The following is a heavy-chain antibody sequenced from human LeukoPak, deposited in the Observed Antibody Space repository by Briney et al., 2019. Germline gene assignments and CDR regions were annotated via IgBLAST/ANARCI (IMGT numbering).Heavy chain of an antibody. J-gene: IGHJ4*02. CDR2: ISGCGGST. CDR1: GFTFSSYV. Sequence: GGSLRLSCAASGFTFSSYVMIWVRQAPGKGLEWVSGISGCGGSTYYADSVKGRFAISRDNSKNTLYLQMNSLRAEDMAIYYCAKDFSGSYYGICDYWGQGTLVTVSS. CDR3: AKDFSGSYYGICDY. D-gene: IGHD1-26*01. V-gene: IGHV3-23*01.